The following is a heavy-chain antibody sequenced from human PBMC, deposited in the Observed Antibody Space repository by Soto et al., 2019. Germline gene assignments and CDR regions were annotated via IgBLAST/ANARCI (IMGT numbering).Heavy chain of an antibody. CDR3: ARRNFWSGYHGVYYYYYLDV. CDR1: GGSISSYY. CDR2: IYYSGST. J-gene: IGHJ6*03. D-gene: IGHD3-3*01. Sequence: SETLSLTCTVSGGSISSYYWSWIRQPPGKGLEWIGYIYYSGSTNYNPSLKSRVTISVDTSKNQFSLKLSSVTAADTAVYYCARRNFWSGYHGVYYYYYLDVWGKGTTVTVSS. V-gene: IGHV4-59*08.